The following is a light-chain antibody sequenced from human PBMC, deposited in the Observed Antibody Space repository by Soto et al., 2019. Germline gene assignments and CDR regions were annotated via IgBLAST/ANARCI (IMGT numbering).Light chain of an antibody. CDR1: SSDVGNYKY. J-gene: IGLJ1*01. V-gene: IGLV2-14*01. CDR3: FSYTSSASYV. CDR2: EVS. Sequence: QSVLTQPASVSGSPGQSITISCTGTSSDVGNYKYVSWYQQHPGKAPKLMIYEVSTRPSAVSNRFSGSKSGNTASLTISCLQAEDETDYYCFSYTSSASYVFGTGTKVTVL.